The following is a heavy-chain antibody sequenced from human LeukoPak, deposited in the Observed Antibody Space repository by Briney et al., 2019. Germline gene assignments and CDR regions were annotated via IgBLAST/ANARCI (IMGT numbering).Heavy chain of an antibody. V-gene: IGHV3-7*01. Sequence: GGSLRLSCAASGFTFSSYWMNWVRQAPGKGLEWVANIKQDGSEKYYVDSVKGRFTISRDNAKNSLYLQMNSLRAEDTAVYYCVGSSGWWGFDYWGQGTLVTVSS. CDR2: IKQDGSEK. J-gene: IGHJ4*02. CDR3: VGSSGWWGFDY. CDR1: GFTFSSYW. D-gene: IGHD6-19*01.